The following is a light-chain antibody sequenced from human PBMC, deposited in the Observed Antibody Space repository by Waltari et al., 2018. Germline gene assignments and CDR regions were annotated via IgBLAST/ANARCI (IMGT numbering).Light chain of an antibody. V-gene: IGLV3-1*01. CDR3: QTWDSSTVV. Sequence: SYELTQPPSVSVSPGQTASITCSGDQLGDKYVCWYQQKPGQPPVLVIYQANKRPSGIPERFSGSNSGNTATLTISGTQAMDEADYYCQTWDSSTVVFGGGTKLTVL. CDR1: QLGDKY. CDR2: QAN. J-gene: IGLJ2*01.